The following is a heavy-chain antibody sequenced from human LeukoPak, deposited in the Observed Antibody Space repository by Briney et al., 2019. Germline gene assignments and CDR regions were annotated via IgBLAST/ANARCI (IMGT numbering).Heavy chain of an antibody. D-gene: IGHD3-3*01. Sequence: ASVKVSCKASGYTFTSYGISWVRQAPGQGLEWMGCISAYNGNTNYAQKLQGRVTMTTDTSTSTAYMELRSLRSDDTAVYYCARDPLEWPSYYFDYWGQGTLVTVSS. CDR2: ISAYNGNT. CDR1: GYTFTSYG. J-gene: IGHJ4*02. CDR3: ARDPLEWPSYYFDY. V-gene: IGHV1-18*01.